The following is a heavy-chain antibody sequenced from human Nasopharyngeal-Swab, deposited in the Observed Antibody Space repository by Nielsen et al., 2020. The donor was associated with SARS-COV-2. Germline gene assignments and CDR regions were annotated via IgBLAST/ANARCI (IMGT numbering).Heavy chain of an antibody. D-gene: IGHD4-17*01. J-gene: IGHJ4*02. CDR1: GFTFSSYG. CDR2: IWYDGSNK. CDR3: ARENDYADEYYFDY. V-gene: IGHV3-33*01. Sequence: GESLKISCAASGFTFSSYGMRWVRQAPGKGLEWVAVIWYDGSNKYYADSVKGRFTISRDNSKNTLYLQMNSLRAEDTAVYYCARENDYADEYYFDYWGQGTLVTVSS.